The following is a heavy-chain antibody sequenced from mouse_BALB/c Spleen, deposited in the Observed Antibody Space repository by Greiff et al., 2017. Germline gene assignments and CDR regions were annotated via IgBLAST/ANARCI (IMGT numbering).Heavy chain of an antibody. CDR3: ARGVCRYLAWFAY. CDR1: GYTFSSYW. V-gene: IGHV1-9*01. D-gene: IGHD2-14*01. J-gene: IGHJ3*01. CDR2: ILPGSGST. Sequence: VKLMESGAELMKPGASVKISCKATGYTFSSYWIEWVKQRPGHGLEWIGEILPGSGSTNYNQKFKGKATFTADTSSNTAYMQLSSLTSEDSAVYYCARGVCRYLAWFAYWGQGTLVTVSA.